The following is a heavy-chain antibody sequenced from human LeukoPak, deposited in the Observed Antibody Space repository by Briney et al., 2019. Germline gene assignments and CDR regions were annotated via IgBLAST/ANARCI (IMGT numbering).Heavy chain of an antibody. V-gene: IGHV4-34*01. D-gene: IGHD6-19*01. CDR2: INHSGST. J-gene: IGHJ4*02. Sequence: SETLSLTCAVYGGSFSGYYWSWIRQPPGKGLEWIGEINHSGSTNYNTSLKSRVTISVDTYKNQFSLKLSSVTAADTAVYYCVSRLGDYWGQGTLVTVSS. CDR1: GGSFSGYY. CDR3: VSRLGDY.